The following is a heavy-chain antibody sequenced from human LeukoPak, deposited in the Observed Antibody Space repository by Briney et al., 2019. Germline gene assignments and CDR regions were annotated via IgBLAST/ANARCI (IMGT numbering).Heavy chain of an antibody. Sequence: PGGSLRLSCAASGFTFNTYAMSWVRQAPGRGLEWVSIISDTGGTTYYVDSVKGRFTISRDNSKNTLYLQMNSLRAEDTAVYYCARDSIAAAGIDWFDPWGQGTLVTVSS. V-gene: IGHV3-23*01. CDR1: GFTFNTYA. D-gene: IGHD6-13*01. CDR3: ARDSIAAAGIDWFDP. CDR2: ISDTGGTT. J-gene: IGHJ5*02.